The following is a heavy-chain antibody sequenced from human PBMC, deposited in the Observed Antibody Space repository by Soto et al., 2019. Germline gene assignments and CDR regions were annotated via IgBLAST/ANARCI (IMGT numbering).Heavy chain of an antibody. CDR2: IYHSGKT. CDR3: ARVLHYSPVTTDRVSRLFDP. D-gene: IGHD1-1*01. J-gene: IGHJ5*02. V-gene: IGHV4-30-2*06. CDR1: GGSLSCGGYS. Sequence: LSLTCAVCGGSLSCGGYSWNWIRQSPGKGLEWIGNIYHSGKTYYNPSLKSRVTMSLEMSKNQFSMKLSSVTAADAAVYYCARVLHYSPVTTDRVSRLFDPWGQGDLV.